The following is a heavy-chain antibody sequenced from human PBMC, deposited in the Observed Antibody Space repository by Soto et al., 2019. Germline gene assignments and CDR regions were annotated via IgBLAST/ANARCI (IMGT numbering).Heavy chain of an antibody. J-gene: IGHJ4*02. CDR2: IHYSGST. V-gene: IGHV4-59*08. Sequence: PSETLSLTCTVSGGSISTYFWSWIRQPPGKGLEWIGYIHYSGSTNYNPSLKSRVTISVDTSKNQFFLKLSSVTAADTAVYYCARTGLGIQLWASFDSWGQGTLVTVSS. CDR3: ARTGLGIQLWASFDS. CDR1: GGSISTYF. D-gene: IGHD5-18*01.